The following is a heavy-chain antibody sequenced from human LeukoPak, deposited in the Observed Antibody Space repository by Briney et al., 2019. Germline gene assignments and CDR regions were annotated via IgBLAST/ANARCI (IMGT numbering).Heavy chain of an antibody. CDR3: ARGGLSSSWYRRYYYVDV. CDR2: IYHSGST. Sequence: PSETLSLTCAVSGGSISSSNWWSWVRQPPGKGLEWIGEIYHSGSTNYNPSLKSRVTISVDTSKNQFSLKLSSVTAADTAVYYCARGGLSSSWYRRYYYVDVWGKGTTVTVSS. J-gene: IGHJ6*03. D-gene: IGHD6-13*01. CDR1: GGSISSSNW. V-gene: IGHV4-4*02.